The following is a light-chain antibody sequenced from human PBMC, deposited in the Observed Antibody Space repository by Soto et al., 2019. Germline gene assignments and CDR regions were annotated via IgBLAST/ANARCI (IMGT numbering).Light chain of an antibody. CDR2: EVS. J-gene: IGLJ1*01. V-gene: IGLV2-14*01. Sequence: QSALTQPASVSGSPGQSVTISCTGTSSDIGHSNYVSWYQQHPGKAPKLMIYEVSNRPSGVSNRFSGSKSGNTASLTISGLQAEDEAVYYCSSNTMNTTPYVFGTGTKVTVL. CDR3: SSNTMNTTPYV. CDR1: SSDIGHSNY.